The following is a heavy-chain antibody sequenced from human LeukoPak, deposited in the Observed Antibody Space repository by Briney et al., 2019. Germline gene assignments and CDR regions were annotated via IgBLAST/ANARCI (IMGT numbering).Heavy chain of an antibody. CDR3: ARVWEAD. Sequence: ASVKVSCTASGYTFTSYYMHWVRQAPGQGLEWMGRINPNSGGTNYAQKFQGRVTMTRDASISTAYMELSRLRSDDTAVYYCARVWEADWGQGTLVTVSS. CDR1: GYTFTSYY. V-gene: IGHV1-2*06. D-gene: IGHD3-16*01. J-gene: IGHJ4*02. CDR2: INPNSGGT.